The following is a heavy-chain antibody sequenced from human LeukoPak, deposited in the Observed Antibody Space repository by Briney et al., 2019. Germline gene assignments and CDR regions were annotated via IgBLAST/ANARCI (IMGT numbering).Heavy chain of an antibody. CDR1: GFTFSNAW. CDR2: IKSKTNGGTT. V-gene: IGHV3-15*01. D-gene: IGHD4-17*01. J-gene: IGHJ4*02. CDR3: TKFDYAAFEY. Sequence: AGGSLRLSCVASGFTFSNAWMSWVRQAPGKGLEWVGRIKSKTNGGTTDYAAPVKGRFTISRDDSKNTLYLQMNSLKPEDTAVYYCTKFDYAAFEYWGQGALVTVSS.